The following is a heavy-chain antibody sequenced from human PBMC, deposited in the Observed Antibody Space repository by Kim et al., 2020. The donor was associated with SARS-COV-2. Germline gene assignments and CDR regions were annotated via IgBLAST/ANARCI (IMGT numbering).Heavy chain of an antibody. CDR2: IGQDGSDK. V-gene: IGHV3-7*03. CDR1: GFNFNDYW. J-gene: IGHJ4*01. CDR3: ARTVVEVVGASDYFDI. Sequence: GGSLRLSCAASGFNFNDYWMTWVRQAPGKWLEWVGNIGQDGSDKYYGDPVKGRFTISRDNTKKSLFLQMNSLRAEDTAVYYCARTVVEVVGASDYFDIWG. D-gene: IGHD2-2*01.